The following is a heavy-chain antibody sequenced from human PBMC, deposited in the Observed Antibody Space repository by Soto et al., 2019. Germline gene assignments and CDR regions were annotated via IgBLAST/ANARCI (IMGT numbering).Heavy chain of an antibody. CDR2: IIPIFGTA. CDR1: GGTFSSYA. Sequence: SVKVSCKASGGTFSSYAISWVRQAPGQGLEWMGGIIPIFGTANYAQRFQGRVTITADESTSTAYMELSSLRSEDTAVYYCARATVDTATSYYYYGMDVWGQGTTVTVSS. J-gene: IGHJ6*02. V-gene: IGHV1-69*13. CDR3: ARATVDTATSYYYYGMDV. D-gene: IGHD5-18*01.